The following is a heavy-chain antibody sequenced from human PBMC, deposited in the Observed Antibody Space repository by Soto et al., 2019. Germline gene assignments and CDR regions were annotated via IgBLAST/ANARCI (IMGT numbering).Heavy chain of an antibody. D-gene: IGHD2-15*01. CDR3: ARQEAVGYCSGGSCYSTEYYMDV. V-gene: IGHV5-51*01. Sequence: GESLKISCKGSGYSFTSYWIGWVRQMPGKGLEWMGIIYPGDSDTRYSPSFQGQVTISADKSISTAYLQWSSLKASDTAMYYCARQEAVGYCSGGSCYSTEYYMDVWGKGTTVTVSS. CDR1: GYSFTSYW. J-gene: IGHJ6*03. CDR2: IYPGDSDT.